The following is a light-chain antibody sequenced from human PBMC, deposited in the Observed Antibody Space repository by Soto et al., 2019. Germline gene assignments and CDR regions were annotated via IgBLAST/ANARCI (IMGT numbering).Light chain of an antibody. CDR1: QSISSY. CDR2: AAS. Sequence: DIQITQSPSALSASVPERVTITCTASQSISSYLNWYQQKPGKAPKVLIYAASSLQSGVPSRFSGIGSGTDFTLSISSLQTEDFATYYCKQSYSGPLTFGGGTKVDIK. J-gene: IGKJ4*01. CDR3: KQSYSGPLT. V-gene: IGKV1-39*01.